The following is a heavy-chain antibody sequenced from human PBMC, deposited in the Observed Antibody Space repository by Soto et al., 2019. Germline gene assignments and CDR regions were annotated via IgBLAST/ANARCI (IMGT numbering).Heavy chain of an antibody. Sequence: PGGSLRLSCAASGFTFSSYGMHWVRQAPGKGLEWVAVIWYDGSNKYYADSVKGRFTISRDNSKNTLYLQMNSLRAEDTAVYYCARSGFLEWLFAYWGQGTLVTVSS. CDR1: GFTFSSYG. CDR2: IWYDGSNK. CDR3: ARSGFLEWLFAY. V-gene: IGHV3-33*01. D-gene: IGHD3-3*01. J-gene: IGHJ4*02.